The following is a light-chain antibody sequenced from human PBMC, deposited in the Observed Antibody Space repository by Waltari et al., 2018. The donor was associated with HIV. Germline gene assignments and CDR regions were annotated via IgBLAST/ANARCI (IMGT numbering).Light chain of an antibody. CDR1: QSVLYSINNKNY. CDR3: QQYYTTPYT. J-gene: IGKJ2*01. Sequence: DIVMTQSPDSLAVSLGERATINCKSSQSVLYSINNKNYLAWYQQKPGQPPNLLIYWTDFTLTISSLQAEDVAVYYCQQYYTTPYTFGQGTKLEIK. V-gene: IGKV4-1*01.